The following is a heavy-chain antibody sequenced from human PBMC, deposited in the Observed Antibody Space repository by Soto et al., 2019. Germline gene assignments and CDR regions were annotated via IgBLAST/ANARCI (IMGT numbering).Heavy chain of an antibody. D-gene: IGHD2-2*01. CDR1: GYTFTSYY. V-gene: IGHV1-46*01. J-gene: IGHJ6*02. Sequence: GASVKVSCKASGYTFTSYYMYWVRQAPGQGLEWMGIINPSGGSTSYAQKFQGRVTMTRDTSTSTVYMELSSLRSEDTAVYYCARDQIVVVPAAGYYYYYGMDVWGQGTTVTVSS. CDR2: INPSGGST. CDR3: ARDQIVVVPAAGYYYYYGMDV.